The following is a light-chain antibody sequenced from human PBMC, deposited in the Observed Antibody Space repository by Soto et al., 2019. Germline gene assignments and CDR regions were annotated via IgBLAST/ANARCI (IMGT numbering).Light chain of an antibody. Sequence: DIVMTQSPDSLAVSLGEGATINCKSSQSVLYSSNNKNYLAWYQQKPGQPPKLLIYWASTRESGVPDRFSGSGSGTDFTLTISSLQAEDVAVYYCQQYYSTPGTFGQGTKVEIK. CDR1: QSVLYSSNNKNY. CDR3: QQYYSTPGT. V-gene: IGKV4-1*01. CDR2: WAS. J-gene: IGKJ1*01.